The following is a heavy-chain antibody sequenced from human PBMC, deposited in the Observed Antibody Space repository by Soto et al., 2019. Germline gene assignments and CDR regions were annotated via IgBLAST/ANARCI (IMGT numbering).Heavy chain of an antibody. V-gene: IGHV1-69*13. CDR3: ARARCSSTSCYKATRSAFDI. J-gene: IGHJ3*02. D-gene: IGHD2-2*02. CDR1: GGTFSSYA. Sequence: SVKVSCKASGGTFSSYAISWVRQAPGQGLEWMGGIIPIFGTANYAQKFQGRVTITADESTSTAYMELSSLRSEDTAVYYFARARCSSTSCYKATRSAFDIWGQGTMVTVSS. CDR2: IIPIFGTA.